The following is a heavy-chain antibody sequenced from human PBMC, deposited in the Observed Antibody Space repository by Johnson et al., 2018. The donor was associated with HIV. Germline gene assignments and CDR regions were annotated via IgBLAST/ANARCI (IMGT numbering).Heavy chain of an antibody. CDR1: GFTFSSYG. J-gene: IGHJ3*02. V-gene: IGHV3-30*03. D-gene: IGHD3-22*01. CDR2: ISYDGSNK. Sequence: QVQLVESGGGVVRPGGSLRISCAASGFTFSSYGMHWVRQAPGKGLEWVAVISYDGSNKYYADSVKGRFTISRDNAKNSLYLQMNSLRAEDTALYYCARDSQHYYDSSGYFLGNAFNIWGQGTMVTVSS. CDR3: ARDSQHYYDSSGYFLGNAFNI.